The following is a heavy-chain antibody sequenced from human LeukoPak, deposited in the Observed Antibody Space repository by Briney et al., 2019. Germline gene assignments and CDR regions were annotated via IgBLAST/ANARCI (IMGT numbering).Heavy chain of an antibody. D-gene: IGHD3-10*01. V-gene: IGHV4-34*01. CDR1: GGSFSGYH. J-gene: IGHJ6*04. Sequence: SETLSLTCGVYGGSFSGYHWTWIRQVPGKGMQWIGEIDHSGLSIYNPTLESRVSISQDTSKRQFFLRLTSVTAADTAVYYCARDTVIRRLGYHYFAMDIWGKGTTVTVSS. CDR3: ARDTVIRRLGYHYFAMDI. CDR2: IDHSGLS.